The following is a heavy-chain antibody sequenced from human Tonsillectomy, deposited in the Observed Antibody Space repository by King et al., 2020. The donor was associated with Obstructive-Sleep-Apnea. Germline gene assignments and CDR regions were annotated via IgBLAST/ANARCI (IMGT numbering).Heavy chain of an antibody. CDR3: VRHPQITTDGIYV. V-gene: IGHV5-51*01. CDR1: GYSFRSYW. D-gene: IGHD1/OR15-1a*01. J-gene: IGHJ6*02. Sequence: EVQLVESGAEVKKPGESLKISCKGSGYSFRSYWIAWVRQTPGKGLEWMGIIYPGDSDTRYSPSFQGQVTMSADKSISTAYLQWSSLKAPDTAMYYCVRHPQITTDGIYVWGQGTMVTVSS. CDR2: IYPGDSDT.